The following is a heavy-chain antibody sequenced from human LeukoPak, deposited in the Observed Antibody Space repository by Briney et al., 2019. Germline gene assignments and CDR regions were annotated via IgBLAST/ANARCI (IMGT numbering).Heavy chain of an antibody. V-gene: IGHV4-59*01. D-gene: IGHD5-24*01. CDR1: GVSISRYY. Sequence: SETLSLTCSVSGVSISRYYWRWIRQPPAKGLEWIGYIYYSVRTNYNPSLKNRVTISVDTSKNQFSLKWSSVTAADTAVYYCAKGLKDDDKITHGYWGQGTLVTLPS. CDR2: IYYSVRT. CDR3: AKGLKDDDKITHGY. J-gene: IGHJ4*02.